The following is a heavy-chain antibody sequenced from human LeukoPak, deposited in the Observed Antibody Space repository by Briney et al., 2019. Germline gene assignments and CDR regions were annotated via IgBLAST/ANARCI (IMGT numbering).Heavy chain of an antibody. CDR3: AKDLGYDILTGYELNY. V-gene: IGHV3-53*01. D-gene: IGHD3-9*01. CDR2: IYSGGST. CDR1: GFTVSSNY. J-gene: IGHJ4*02. Sequence: GGSLRLSCEASGFTVSSNYMNWVRQAPGKGLEWVSVIYSGGSTYYADSVKGRFTISRDNSKNTLYLQTNSLRAEDTAVYYCAKDLGYDILTGYELNYWGQGTLVTVSS.